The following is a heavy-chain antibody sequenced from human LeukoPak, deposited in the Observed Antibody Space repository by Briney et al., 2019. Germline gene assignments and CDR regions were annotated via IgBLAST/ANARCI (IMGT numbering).Heavy chain of an antibody. CDR3: ARGSGSVGPRTTCLDY. J-gene: IGHJ4*02. V-gene: IGHV1-46*01. CDR1: GYTFTSYY. CDR2: INPSGGST. D-gene: IGHD1/OR15-1a*01. Sequence: GASVKVSCKASGYTFTSYYMHWVRQAPGQGLEWMGIINPSGGSTSYAQKFQGRVTMTRDTSTSTVYMELSSLRSEDTAVYYCARGSGSVGPRTTCLDYWGQGTLVTVSS.